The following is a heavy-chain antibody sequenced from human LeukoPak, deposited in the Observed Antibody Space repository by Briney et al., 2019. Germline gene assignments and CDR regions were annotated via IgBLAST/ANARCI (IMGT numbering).Heavy chain of an antibody. J-gene: IGHJ5*02. CDR1: GGSISSSSYY. CDR3: ASHYDFWSGYPFDP. Sequence: SETLSLTCTVSGGSISSSSYYWGWIRQPPGKGLEWIGSIYYSGSTYYNPSLKSRVTISVDTSKNQISLKLSSVTAADTAVYYCASHYDFWSGYPFDPWGQGTLVTVSS. V-gene: IGHV4-39*01. D-gene: IGHD3-3*01. CDR2: IYYSGST.